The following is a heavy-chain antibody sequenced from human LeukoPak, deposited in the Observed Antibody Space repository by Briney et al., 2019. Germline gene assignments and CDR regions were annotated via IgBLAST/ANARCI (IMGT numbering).Heavy chain of an antibody. CDR1: GGSMNNNY. CDR3: ASRSGSYYRADY. D-gene: IGHD1-26*01. J-gene: IGHJ4*02. CDR2: IHSSGST. V-gene: IGHV4-4*07. Sequence: SETLSLTCTVSGGSMNNNYWSWIRQPAGKGLEWVGRIHSSGSTNYNPSLKSRVTMSVDTSKNQFSLRLTSVTAADTAVYYCASRSGSYYRADYWGQGTLVTVSS.